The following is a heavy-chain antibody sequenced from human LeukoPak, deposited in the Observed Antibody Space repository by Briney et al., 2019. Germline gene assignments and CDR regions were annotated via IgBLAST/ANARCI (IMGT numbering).Heavy chain of an antibody. CDR2: ISATGGTI. J-gene: IGHJ2*01. CDR3: AKEGIEWLRYWYFDL. Sequence: PGGSLRLSCAASGFTFSSNGMNWVRQAPGKGLEWVSYISATGGTIYYADSVKGRFTISRDNAKNSLYLQMNSLRAEDTAVYYCAKEGIEWLRYWYFDLWGRGTLVTVSS. V-gene: IGHV3-48*04. D-gene: IGHD5-12*01. CDR1: GFTFSSNG.